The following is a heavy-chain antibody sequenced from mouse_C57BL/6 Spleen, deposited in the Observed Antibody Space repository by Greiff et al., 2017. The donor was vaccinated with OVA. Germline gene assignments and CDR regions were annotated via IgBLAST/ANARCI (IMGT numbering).Heavy chain of an antibody. Sequence: QVQLKQPGAELVRPGSSVKLSCKASGYTFTSYWMHWVKQRPIQGLEWIGNIDPSDSETHYNQKFKDKATLTVDKSSSTAYMQLSSLTSEDSAVYYCARLGDYEDAMDYWGQGTSVTVSS. CDR1: GYTFTSYW. D-gene: IGHD2-4*01. V-gene: IGHV1-52*01. CDR2: IDPSDSET. J-gene: IGHJ4*01. CDR3: ARLGDYEDAMDY.